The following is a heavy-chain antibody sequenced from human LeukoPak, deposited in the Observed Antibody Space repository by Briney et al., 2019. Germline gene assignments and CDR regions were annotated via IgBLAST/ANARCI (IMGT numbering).Heavy chain of an antibody. CDR1: GFSFRTGAAG. J-gene: IGHJ4*02. CDR3: AHRSRGYGYGIDY. CDR2: ISWDDTK. V-gene: IGHV2-5*02. D-gene: IGHD5-18*01. Sequence: SGPTPVNPTQPLTLTCTFSGFSFRTGAAGVGWIRQPPGKALEWLALISWDDTKHYSPSLKSRLTITKDTSKNQVVLIMTNMDPVDTATYYCAHRSRGYGYGIDYWGQGALVTVSS.